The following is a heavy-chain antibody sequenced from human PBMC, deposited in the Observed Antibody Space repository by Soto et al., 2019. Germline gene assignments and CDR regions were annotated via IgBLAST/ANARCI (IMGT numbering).Heavy chain of an antibody. CDR3: ARLYYYDSSGYYLDT. Sequence: SETLSLPCAVYGGSFSGYYWSWIRQPPGKGLEWIGEINHSGSTNYNPSLKSRVTISVDTSKNQFSLKLSSVTAADTAVYYCARLYYYDSSGYYLDTWGQGTLVTVSS. V-gene: IGHV4-34*01. CDR1: GGSFSGYY. D-gene: IGHD3-22*01. J-gene: IGHJ4*02. CDR2: INHSGST.